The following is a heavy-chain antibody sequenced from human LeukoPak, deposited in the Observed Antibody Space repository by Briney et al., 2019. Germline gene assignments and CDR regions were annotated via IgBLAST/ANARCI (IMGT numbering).Heavy chain of an antibody. V-gene: IGHV3-11*04. D-gene: IGHD3-10*01. CDR2: ISSSGSTI. Sequence: KPGGSLRLSCAASGFTFSDYYMSWIPQAPGKGLGWVSYISSSGSTIYYTDPAKGRFTISRANAKTSLYLQMNSMRAEDTAVYYCARDSMVRGVDYWGQGTMVTISS. CDR1: GFTFSDYY. J-gene: IGHJ4*02. CDR3: ARDSMVRGVDY.